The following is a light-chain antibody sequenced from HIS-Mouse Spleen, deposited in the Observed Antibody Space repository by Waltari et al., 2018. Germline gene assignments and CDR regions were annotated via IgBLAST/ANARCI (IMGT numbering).Light chain of an antibody. CDR1: SSNLGSTY. CDR2: RNN. J-gene: IGLJ3*02. V-gene: IGLV1-47*01. Sequence: QSVLTQPPSASGTPGQRVTISCSGSSSNLGSTYVYWYPQLPGTAPKLLIYRNNQRPSGVPDRFSGSKSGTSASLAISGLRSEDEADYYCAAWDDSLSGPVFGGGTKLTVL. CDR3: AAWDDSLSGPV.